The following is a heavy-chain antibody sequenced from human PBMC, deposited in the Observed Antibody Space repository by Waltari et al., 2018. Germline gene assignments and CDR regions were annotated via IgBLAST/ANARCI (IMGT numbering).Heavy chain of an antibody. Sequence: QVQLQESGPGLVKPSETLSLTCTVSGGSISSYYWSWIRQPPGNGLEWIGYNYYSWSTNYNPAINSRVTILVDTSKNQFSLKLGSVPAADTSVYYCARWVLVVPAAISFYVMVVWGQGTTVTVSS. CDR2: NYYSWST. V-gene: IGHV4-59*01. J-gene: IGHJ6*02. CDR1: GGSISSYY. D-gene: IGHD2-2*01. CDR3: ARWVLVVPAAISFYVMVV.